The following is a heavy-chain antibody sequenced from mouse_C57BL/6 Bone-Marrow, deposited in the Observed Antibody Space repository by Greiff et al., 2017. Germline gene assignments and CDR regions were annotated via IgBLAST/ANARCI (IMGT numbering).Heavy chain of an antibody. D-gene: IGHD1-1*01. CDR1: GYTFTSYD. V-gene: IGHV1-85*01. Sequence: QVQLQQSGPELVKPGASVKLSCKASGYTFTSYDINWVKQRPGQGLEWIGWIDPRDGSTKYNEKFKGKATLTVDTSSSTAYLELHSLSSEDSAVYFCSRLEFDGSSGDWYFDVWGRGTTVTVSS. J-gene: IGHJ1*03. CDR2: IDPRDGST. CDR3: SRLEFDGSSGDWYFDV.